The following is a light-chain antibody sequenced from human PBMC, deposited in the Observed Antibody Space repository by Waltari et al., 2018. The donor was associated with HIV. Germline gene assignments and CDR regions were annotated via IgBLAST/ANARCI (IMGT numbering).Light chain of an antibody. CDR3: QQSHVTPRT. CDR2: DAS. J-gene: IGKJ1*01. Sequence: DIQMTQSPSSLSASVGDSVTIACRASQSISTYLNWYQQKPGKAPKVLIYDASSLQSGVPSRFSGSGSGTDFTLIISSLQPEDFATYYCQQSHVTPRTFGQGTKVEIK. CDR1: QSISTY. V-gene: IGKV1-39*01.